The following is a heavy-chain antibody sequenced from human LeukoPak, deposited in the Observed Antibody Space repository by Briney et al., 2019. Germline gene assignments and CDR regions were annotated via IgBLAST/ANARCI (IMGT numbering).Heavy chain of an antibody. Sequence: SQTLSLTGTVSGGSISSVDYYWSWIGQPPGNGLEGIAYMYYSGSTYYNPSLKSRVTMSADTSKNQRSLKLSSVTAADTAVYYCARPYYYDSRIDPWGQGILVTVSS. D-gene: IGHD3-22*01. V-gene: IGHV4-30-4*01. CDR2: MYYSGST. CDR1: GGSISSVDYY. J-gene: IGHJ5*02. CDR3: ARPYYYDSRIDP.